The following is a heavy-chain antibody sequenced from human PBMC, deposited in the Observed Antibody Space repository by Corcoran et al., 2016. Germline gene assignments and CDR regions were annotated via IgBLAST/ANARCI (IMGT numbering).Heavy chain of an antibody. J-gene: IGHJ3*02. CDR2: ISAYNGNT. CDR1: GYTFTSYG. Sequence: VQLVQSGAEVKKPGASVKVSCKASGYTFTSYGISWVRQAPGQGLEWMGWISAYNGNTNYAQKLQGRVTMTTDTSTSTAYMELRSLRSDDTAVDYCARDLSPPGQWLAGAFDIWGQGTMVTVSS. V-gene: IGHV1-18*01. D-gene: IGHD6-19*01. CDR3: ARDLSPPGQWLAGAFDI.